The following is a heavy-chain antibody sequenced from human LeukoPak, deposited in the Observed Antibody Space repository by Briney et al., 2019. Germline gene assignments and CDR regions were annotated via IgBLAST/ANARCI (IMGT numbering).Heavy chain of an antibody. CDR2: IWYDGSNK. D-gene: IGHD3-10*01. CDR3: ARDPLLWFGELGAGSFDY. Sequence: PGRSLRLSCAASGFTFSSYGMHWVRQAPGKALEWVAVIWYDGSNKYYADSVKGRFTISRDNSKNTVYLQMNSLRAEDTAVYYCARDPLLWFGELGAGSFDYWGKGTLVTVSS. CDR1: GFTFSSYG. V-gene: IGHV3-33*01. J-gene: IGHJ4*02.